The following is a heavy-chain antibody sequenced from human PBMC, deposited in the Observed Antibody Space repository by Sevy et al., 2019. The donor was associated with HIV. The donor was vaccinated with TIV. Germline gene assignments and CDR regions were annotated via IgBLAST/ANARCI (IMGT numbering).Heavy chain of an antibody. J-gene: IGHJ4*02. D-gene: IGHD3-10*01. CDR1: GFTFSSYA. CDR3: ARERGECLRNGSPLDY. CDR2: ISHDAVVK. V-gene: IGHV3-30*04. Sequence: GGSLRLSCATSGFTFSSYAMHWVRQAPGKGLETVAVISHDAVVKFYADSVKGRFTISRDNSRSTLDLQVNSLRDEDTAVDYCARERGECLRNGSPLDYWGQGTRVTVSS.